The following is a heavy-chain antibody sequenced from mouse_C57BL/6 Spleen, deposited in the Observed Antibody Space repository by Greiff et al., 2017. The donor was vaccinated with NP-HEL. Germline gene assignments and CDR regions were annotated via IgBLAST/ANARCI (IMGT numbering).Heavy chain of an antibody. D-gene: IGHD1-1*01. J-gene: IGHJ3*01. Sequence: QVQLQQSGAELMKPGASVKLSCKATGYTFTGYWIEWVKQRPGHGLEWIGEILPGSGSTNYNEKFKGKATFTADTSSNTAYMQLSSLTTEDSAIYYCARPFYYYGSSSAWFAYWGQGTLVPVSA. V-gene: IGHV1-9*01. CDR2: ILPGSGST. CDR1: GYTFTGYW. CDR3: ARPFYYYGSSSAWFAY.